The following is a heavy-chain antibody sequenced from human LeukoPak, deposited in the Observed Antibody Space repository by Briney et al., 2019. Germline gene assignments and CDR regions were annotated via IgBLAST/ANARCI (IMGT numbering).Heavy chain of an antibody. D-gene: IGHD5-24*01. Sequence: GGSLRLSCAASGFTFSSYGMHWVRQAPGKGLEWVAVIWYDGSNKYYADSVKGRFTISRDNSKNTLYLQMNSLRAEDTAVYYCARDGDIGDGYISEYFQHWGQGTLVTVSS. CDR3: ARDGDIGDGYISEYFQH. CDR2: IWYDGSNK. CDR1: GFTFSSYG. J-gene: IGHJ1*01. V-gene: IGHV3-33*01.